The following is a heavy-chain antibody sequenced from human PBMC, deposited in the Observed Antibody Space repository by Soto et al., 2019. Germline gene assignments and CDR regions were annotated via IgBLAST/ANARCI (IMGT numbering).Heavy chain of an antibody. CDR1: GFTFSSYG. J-gene: IGHJ4*02. CDR3: ATTDGSGWDYFDY. CDR2: IRYDGSNK. D-gene: IGHD6-19*01. Sequence: QVQLVESGGGVVQPGRSLRLSCAASGFTFSSYGMHWVRQAPGKGLEWVAVIRYDGSNKYYADSVKGRFTISRDNSKNTLSLQMNSLRAEDTAVYYCATTDGSGWDYFDYWGQGSLVTVSS. V-gene: IGHV3-33*01.